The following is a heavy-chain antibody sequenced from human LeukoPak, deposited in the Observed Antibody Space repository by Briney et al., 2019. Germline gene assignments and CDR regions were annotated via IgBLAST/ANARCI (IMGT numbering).Heavy chain of an antibody. D-gene: IGHD2-2*01. J-gene: IGHJ3*02. V-gene: IGHV4-34*01. CDR2: INHSGST. Sequence: SETLSLTCAVYGGSFSGYYWSWIRQPPGKGLEWIGEINHSGSTNYNPSLKSRVTISVDTSKNQFSLKLSSVTAADTAVYYCARRFSDCSSTSCYADAFDIWGQGTMVTVSS. CDR1: GGSFSGYY. CDR3: ARRFSDCSSTSCYADAFDI.